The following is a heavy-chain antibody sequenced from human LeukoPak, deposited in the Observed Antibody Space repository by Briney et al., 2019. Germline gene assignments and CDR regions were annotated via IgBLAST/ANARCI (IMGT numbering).Heavy chain of an antibody. CDR1: GFTFSSYG. Sequence: GGSLRLSCAASGFTFSSYGMHWVRQAPGKGLEWVAFIRYDGSNKYYADSVKGRFTISRDNSKNTLYLQMNSLRAEDTAVYYCAKSGITWIQLWRAKGPSDYYMDVWGKGTTVTISS. D-gene: IGHD5-18*01. V-gene: IGHV3-30*02. CDR3: AKSGITWIQLWRAKGPSDYYMDV. J-gene: IGHJ6*03. CDR2: IRYDGSNK.